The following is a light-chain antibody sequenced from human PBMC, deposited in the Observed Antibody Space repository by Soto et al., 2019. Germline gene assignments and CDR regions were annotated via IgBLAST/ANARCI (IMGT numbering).Light chain of an antibody. V-gene: IGKV1-12*01. CDR1: QGIRSW. CDR2: AAS. J-gene: IGKJ3*01. Sequence: DIQMTQSPASVSASVGDRVTITCRASQGIRSWLAWYQQKPGNAPKLLIYAASSLQSGITSRFSGSGSGTYVTLPISSLQPEDFATYSDQQANSFPFTFGPGTKVDIK. CDR3: QQANSFPFT.